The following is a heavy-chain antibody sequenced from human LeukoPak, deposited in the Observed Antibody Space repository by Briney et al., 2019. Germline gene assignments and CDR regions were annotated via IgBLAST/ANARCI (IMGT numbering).Heavy chain of an antibody. CDR1: GYTFTSYD. D-gene: IGHD2-15*01. CDR3: ARGRDDCSGGSCLPAGFDY. V-gene: IGHV1-8*03. CDR2: INPNRGNT. J-gene: IGHJ4*02. Sequence: GASVKVSCKASGYTFTSYDINWVRQAPGQGLEWMGWINPNRGNTGYAQKFQGRVTITRNTSISTAYMELSSLRSEDTAVYYCARGRDDCSGGSCLPAGFDYWGQGTLVTVSS.